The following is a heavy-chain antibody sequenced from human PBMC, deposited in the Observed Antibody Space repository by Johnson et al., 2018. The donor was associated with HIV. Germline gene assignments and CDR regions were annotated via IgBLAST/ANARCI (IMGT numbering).Heavy chain of an antibody. CDR3: ARDRGNYYDSSGYYGLGAFDI. Sequence: QVHLVESGGGVVQPGRSLRLSCAASGFTFSSYAMHWVRQAPGKGLEWVAVISYAGSNKYYADSVKGRFTISTDNSKNTLSLQMNSLRAEDTAVYYCARDRGNYYDSSGYYGLGAFDIWGQGTMVTVSS. CDR1: GFTFSSYA. D-gene: IGHD3-22*01. J-gene: IGHJ3*02. V-gene: IGHV3-30-3*01. CDR2: ISYAGSNK.